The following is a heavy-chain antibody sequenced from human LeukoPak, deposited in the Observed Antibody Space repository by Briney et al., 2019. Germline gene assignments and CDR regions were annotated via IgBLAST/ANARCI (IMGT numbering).Heavy chain of an antibody. V-gene: IGHV1-2*02. CDR3: ARYPRRSGWCNMDV. CDR2: INPNSGGT. J-gene: IGHJ6*03. D-gene: IGHD6-19*01. CDR1: GYTFTGYY. Sequence: ASVKVSCKASGYTFTGYYMHWVRQAPGQGLEWMGWINPNSGGTNYAQKFQGRVTMTRDTSISTAYMELSRLRSDDTAVYYCARYPRRSGWCNMDVWGKGTTVTVSS.